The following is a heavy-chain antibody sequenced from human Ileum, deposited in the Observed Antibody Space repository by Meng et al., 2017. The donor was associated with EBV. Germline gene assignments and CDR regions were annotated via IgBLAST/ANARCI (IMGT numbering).Heavy chain of an antibody. CDR2: IQHSGST. CDR3: ARAHPVVYFFDY. V-gene: IGHV4-30-2*01. Sequence: QLRLQESGSGLVKPSQTRSLPFAVSGGSISSAGHSWSWIRQPPGKGLEWIGDIQHSGSTYYNPSLKSRVTISVDRSRNQFSLKLSSVTAADTAVYYCARAHPVVYFFDYWGQGTLVTVSS. CDR1: GGSISSAGHS. J-gene: IGHJ4*02. D-gene: IGHD4-23*01.